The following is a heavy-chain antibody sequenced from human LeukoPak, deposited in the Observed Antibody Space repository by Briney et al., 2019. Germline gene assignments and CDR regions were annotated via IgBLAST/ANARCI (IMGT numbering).Heavy chain of an antibody. J-gene: IGHJ5*02. CDR3: AREYYGSGSYYSPNWFDP. D-gene: IGHD3-10*01. CDR1: GFTFSSYG. CDR2: ISSSSATI. V-gene: IGHV3-48*01. Sequence: GGSLRLSCAASGFTFSSYGMHWVRQAPGKGLEWVSYISSSSATIYYADSVKGRFTISRDNAKNSLYLHMNSLRAEDTAVYYCAREYYGSGSYYSPNWFDPWGQGTLVTVSS.